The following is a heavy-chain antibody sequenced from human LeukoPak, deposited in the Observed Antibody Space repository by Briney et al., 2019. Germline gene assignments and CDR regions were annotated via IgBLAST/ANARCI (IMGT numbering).Heavy chain of an antibody. J-gene: IGHJ4*02. CDR1: GYSFTNYW. CDR3: GRHYGAAGDFDY. CDR2: IDPSDSYT. Sequence: GESLKISCKGSGYSFTNYWIGWVRQMPGKGLEWMGRIDPSDSYTNYSPSFEGHVTISADKSISTAYLQWSSLKASDIATYYCGRHYGAAGDFDYWGQGTLVTVSS. V-gene: IGHV5-10-1*01. D-gene: IGHD6-13*01.